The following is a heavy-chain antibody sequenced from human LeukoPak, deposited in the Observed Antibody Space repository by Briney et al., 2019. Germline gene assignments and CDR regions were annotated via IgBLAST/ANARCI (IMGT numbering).Heavy chain of an antibody. CDR3: AGDSELGYYGMDV. CDR1: GFTVSSIY. J-gene: IGHJ6*02. D-gene: IGHD1-26*01. CDR2: IYSDGNT. V-gene: IGHV3-53*01. Sequence: GGSLRLSCAVSGFTVSSIYMSWVRQAPGKGLEWVSFIYSDGNTYYGDSVKGRFTLSRDSSRNTLYLQMSSLTVDDTAVYYCAGDSELGYYGMDVWGQGTTVTVSS.